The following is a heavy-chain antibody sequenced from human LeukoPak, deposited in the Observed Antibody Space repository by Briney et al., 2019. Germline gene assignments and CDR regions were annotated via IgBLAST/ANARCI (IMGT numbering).Heavy chain of an antibody. J-gene: IGHJ4*02. CDR1: GYSISGGYY. D-gene: IGHD4-23*01. Sequence: SETLSLTCAVSGYSISGGYYWGWIRQPPGEGLEWFGSIYNTGSTYSNPSLKSRVTLSVDTSKNQFSVKLTSVTAADTAVYYCARGRSGYGGDSGVASFDYWGQGTLVTVSS. V-gene: IGHV4-38-2*01. CDR2: IYNTGST. CDR3: ARGRSGYGGDSGVASFDY.